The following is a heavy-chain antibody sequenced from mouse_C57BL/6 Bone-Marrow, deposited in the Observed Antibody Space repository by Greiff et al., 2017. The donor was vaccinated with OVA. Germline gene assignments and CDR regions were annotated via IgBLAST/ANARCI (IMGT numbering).Heavy chain of an antibody. CDR3: ASHYYYGSSYHWYFDV. V-gene: IGHV7-3*01. J-gene: IGHJ1*03. CDR1: GFTFTDYY. CDR2: IRNKANGYTT. Sequence: EVKLMESGGGLVQPGGSLSLSCAASGFTFTDYYMSWVRQPPGKALEWLGFIRNKANGYTTEYSASVKGRFTISRDNSQSILYLQMNALRAEDSATYYCASHYYYGSSYHWYFDVWGTGTTVTVSS. D-gene: IGHD1-1*01.